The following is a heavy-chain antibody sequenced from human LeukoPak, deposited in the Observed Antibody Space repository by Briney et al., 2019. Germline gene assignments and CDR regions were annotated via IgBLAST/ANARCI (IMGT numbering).Heavy chain of an antibody. V-gene: IGHV4-4*09. CDR2: IYTSGST. Sequence: SETLSLTCTVSGGSISSYYWSWIRQPPGKGLEWIGYIYTSGSTNYNPSLKSRVTISVDTSKNQFSLKLSSVTAADTAVYYCARHWGRYCSSTSCYAGPGWFDPWGQGTLVTVSS. D-gene: IGHD2-2*01. CDR1: GGSISSYY. CDR3: ARHWGRYCSSTSCYAGPGWFDP. J-gene: IGHJ5*02.